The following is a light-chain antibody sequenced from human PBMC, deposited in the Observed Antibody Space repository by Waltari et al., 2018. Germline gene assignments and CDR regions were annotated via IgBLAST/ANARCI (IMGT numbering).Light chain of an antibody. CDR3: QSYDSSLSGWRV. Sequence: QSVLTQPPSVSGAPGPRVTISCPGGSSNIGAAYDVHWSQQLPGTAPKLLIFDTTNRPSGVPNRFSGSKSGTSAFLAITGLQPEDEADYYCQSYDSSLSGWRVFGTGTKVTVL. CDR1: SSNIGAAYD. CDR2: DTT. J-gene: IGLJ1*01. V-gene: IGLV1-40*01.